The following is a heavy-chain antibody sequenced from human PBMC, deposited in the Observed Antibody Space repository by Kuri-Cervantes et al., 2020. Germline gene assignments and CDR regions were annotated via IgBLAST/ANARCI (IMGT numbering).Heavy chain of an antibody. D-gene: IGHD3-9*01. V-gene: IGHV1-18*01. J-gene: IGHJ4*02. CDR2: INPNNDNT. CDR3: VIARYFDWAPHYFDY. CDR1: GYTFSIYA. Sequence: ASVKVSCKASGYTFSIYAITWVRQAPGQGLEWMGWINPNNDNTNHAQILQGRVTMTTDTSTSTAYMELRSLRSDDTAVYYCVIARYFDWAPHYFDYWGQGTLVTVSS.